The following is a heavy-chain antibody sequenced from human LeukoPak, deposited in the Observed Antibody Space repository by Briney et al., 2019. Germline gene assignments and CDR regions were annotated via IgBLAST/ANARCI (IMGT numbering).Heavy chain of an antibody. CDR2: ISGGGGDT. CDR1: GFTFSSYA. CDR3: ARPLGNGWFDL. J-gene: IGHJ5*02. Sequence: GGSLRLSCAASGFTFSSYAVSWVRQASGKGLEWVSAISGGGGDTFYADSVKGRFSISRDNAKNSLHLQVNSLRDEDTAMYYCARPLGNGWFDLWGQGTLVTVSS. V-gene: IGHV3-23*01. D-gene: IGHD1-1*01.